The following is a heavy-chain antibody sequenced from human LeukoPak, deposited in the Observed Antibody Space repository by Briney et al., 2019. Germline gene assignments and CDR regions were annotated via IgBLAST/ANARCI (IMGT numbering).Heavy chain of an antibody. CDR2: IYHSGST. Sequence: SETLSLTCTVSDYSITSGSYWGWIRQPPGKGLEWIGSIYHSGSTYYNPSLKSRVTISVDTSKNQFSLKLSSVTAADTAVYYCARERINYYGSGSMVDVWGQGTTVTVSS. D-gene: IGHD3-10*01. CDR1: DYSITSGSY. CDR3: ARERINYYGSGSMVDV. J-gene: IGHJ6*02. V-gene: IGHV4-38-2*02.